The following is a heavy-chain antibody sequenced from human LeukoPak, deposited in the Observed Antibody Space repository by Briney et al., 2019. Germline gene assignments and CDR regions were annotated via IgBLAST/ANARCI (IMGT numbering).Heavy chain of an antibody. CDR2: IYHSGST. CDR1: GGSISSSNW. J-gene: IGHJ4*02. V-gene: IGHV4-4*02. CDR3: ARVGAEGATTFDY. D-gene: IGHD1-26*01. Sequence: SETLSLTCAVSGGSISSSNWWSWVRQPPGKGLEWIGEIYHSGSTNYNPSLKSRVTISVDKSKNQLSLKLSSVTAADTAVYYCARVGAEGATTFDYWGQGTLVTVSS.